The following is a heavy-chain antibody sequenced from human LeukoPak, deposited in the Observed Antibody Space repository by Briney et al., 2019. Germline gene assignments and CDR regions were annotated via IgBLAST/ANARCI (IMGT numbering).Heavy chain of an antibody. CDR2: IYHSGST. CDR1: GGSISSSNW. V-gene: IGHV4-4*02. D-gene: IGHD5-18*01. CDR3: ARDYGYSYGYGFDP. J-gene: IGHJ5*02. Sequence: SETLSLTCAVSGGSISSSNWWSWVRQPPGKGLEWIGEIYHSGSTNYNPSLKSRVTISVDKSKNQFSLKLSSVTAADTAVYYCARDYGYSYGYGFDPWGQGTLVTVSS.